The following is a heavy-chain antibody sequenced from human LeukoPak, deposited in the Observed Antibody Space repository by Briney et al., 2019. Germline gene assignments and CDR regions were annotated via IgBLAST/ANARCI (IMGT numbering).Heavy chain of an antibody. CDR3: ARGSWGYCSSTSCSITDYYYYYMDV. D-gene: IGHD2-2*01. CDR1: GYTFTSYD. J-gene: IGHJ6*03. V-gene: IGHV1-8*01. Sequence: ASVKVSCKASGYTFTSYDINWVRQATGQGLEWMGWMNPNSGNTGYAQKFQGRVTMTRNTSIGTAYMELSSLRSEDTAVYYCARGSWGYCSSTSCSITDYYYYYMDVWGKGTTVTISS. CDR2: MNPNSGNT.